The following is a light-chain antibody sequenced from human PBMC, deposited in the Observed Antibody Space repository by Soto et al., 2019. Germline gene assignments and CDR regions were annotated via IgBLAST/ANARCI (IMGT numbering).Light chain of an antibody. CDR1: QSVTNSF. V-gene: IGKV3-20*01. Sequence: EIVLAQSPGTLSLSPGERATLSCRASQSVTNSFLAWYQQKPGQAPRLLIYGASRRVTGIPDRSTGSGSGTDFTLTISGLEPEYCAVYYCQQYVSSPWAFGQGTKVEI. J-gene: IGKJ1*01. CDR2: GAS. CDR3: QQYVSSPWA.